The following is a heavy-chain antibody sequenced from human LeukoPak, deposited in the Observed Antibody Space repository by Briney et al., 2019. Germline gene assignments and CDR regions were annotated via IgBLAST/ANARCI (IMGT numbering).Heavy chain of an antibody. V-gene: IGHV4-39*07. Sequence: SETLSLTCTVSGGSLTSSSYYWGWIRQPPQKGLEWTGSIYYSGSTYYSPSLKSRVTISVDTSKNQFSLKLNSVTAADTAVYYCARGAPLAAAGFDPWGQGTLVTVSS. D-gene: IGHD6-13*01. CDR1: GGSLTSSSYY. J-gene: IGHJ5*02. CDR2: IYYSGST. CDR3: ARGAPLAAAGFDP.